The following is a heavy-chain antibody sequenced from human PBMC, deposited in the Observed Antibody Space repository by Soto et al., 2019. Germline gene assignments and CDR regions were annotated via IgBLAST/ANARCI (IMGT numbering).Heavy chain of an antibody. V-gene: IGHV3-30-3*01. CDR2: ISYDGSNK. CDR3: AGEYSSSSAYYYYYGMDV. CDR1: GFTFSSYA. J-gene: IGHJ6*02. Sequence: PGGSLRLSCAASGFTFSSYAMHWVRQAPGKGLEWVAVISYDGSNKYYADSVKGRFTISRDNSKNTLYLQMNSLRAEDTAVYYCAGEYSSSSAYYYYYGMDVWGQGTTVTVSS. D-gene: IGHD6-6*01.